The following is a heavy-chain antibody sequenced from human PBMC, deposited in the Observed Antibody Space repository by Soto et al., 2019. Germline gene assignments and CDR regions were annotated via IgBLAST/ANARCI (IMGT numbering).Heavy chain of an antibody. Sequence: QEQLQESGPGLVKPSETLSLTCSVSGGPIRSSTYYWGWIRQPPGKGLQWIGTIYYTGDTHYPPSPKSRVTMSLDTPNDLLSLTLSSVPAADSALYSCGCLLGVWNVHATPYYHSGMDVWGPATTVTVSS. V-gene: IGHV4-39*01. CDR2: IYYTGDT. J-gene: IGHJ6*02. CDR3: GCLLGVWNVHATPYYHSGMDV. D-gene: IGHD2-21*02. CDR1: GGPIRSSTYY.